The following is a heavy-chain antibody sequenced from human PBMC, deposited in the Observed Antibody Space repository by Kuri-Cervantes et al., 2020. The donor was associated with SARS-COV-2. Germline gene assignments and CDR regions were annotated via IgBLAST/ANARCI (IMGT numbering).Heavy chain of an antibody. V-gene: IGHV4-38-2*01. CDR3: ARGRLTYGSGSYYQHYYYGMDV. J-gene: IGHJ6*02. CDR2: IYHSGST. D-gene: IGHD3-10*01. CDR1: GYSISSGYY. Sequence: SETLSLTCAVSGYSISSGYYWGWIRQPPGKGLEWIGSIYHSGSTNYNPSLKSRVTISVDTSKNQFSPKLSSVTAADTAVYYCARGRLTYGSGSYYQHYYYGMDVWGQGTTVTVSS.